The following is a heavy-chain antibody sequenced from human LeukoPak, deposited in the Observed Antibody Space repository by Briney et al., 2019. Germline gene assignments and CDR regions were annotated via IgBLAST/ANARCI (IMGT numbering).Heavy chain of an antibody. J-gene: IGHJ5*02. CDR3: ARQKRDWFDP. V-gene: IGHV4-4*09. CDR2: IYTSGST. Sequence: SETLSLTCTVSGGSISSYYWSWIRQPPGKGLEWIGYIYTSGSTNYNPSLKSRVTISVDTSKNQFSLKLSSVAAADTAVYYCARQKRDWFDPWGQGTLVTVSS. CDR1: GGSISSYY.